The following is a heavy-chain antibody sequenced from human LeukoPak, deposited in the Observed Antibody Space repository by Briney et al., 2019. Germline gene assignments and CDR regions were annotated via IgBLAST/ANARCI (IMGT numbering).Heavy chain of an antibody. D-gene: IGHD7-27*01. V-gene: IGHV3-23*01. CDR2: ITGSSTWT. Sequence: GGSLRLSCEASGFTFSTYGMTWVRQAPGKGLEWVSGITGSSTWTYYADSVQGRFTISRDNSNNTLHLQMNSLRAEDTAIYSCARELVSLGTGYFDLWGRGTLVTVSS. CDR3: ARELVSLGTGYFDL. J-gene: IGHJ2*01. CDR1: GFTFSTYG.